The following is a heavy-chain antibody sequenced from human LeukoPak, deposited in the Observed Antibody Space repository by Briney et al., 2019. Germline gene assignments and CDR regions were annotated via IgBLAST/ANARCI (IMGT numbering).Heavy chain of an antibody. CDR3: ARAWGDLITIFGVVTSNAYMDV. J-gene: IGHJ6*03. CDR2: IYYSGST. D-gene: IGHD3-3*01. V-gene: IGHV4-39*06. CDR1: GGSISSSSYY. Sequence: SETLSLTCTVSGGSISSSSYYWGWIRQPPGKGLEWIGSIYYSGSTYYNPSLKSRVTISVDTSKNQFPLKLSSVTAAGTAVYYCARAWGDLITIFGVVTSNAYMDVWGKGTTVTVSS.